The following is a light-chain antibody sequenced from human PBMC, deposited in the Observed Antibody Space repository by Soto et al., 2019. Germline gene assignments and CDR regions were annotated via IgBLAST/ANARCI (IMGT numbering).Light chain of an antibody. V-gene: IGKV1-39*01. Sequence: DSQMTQSPSSLSASVGDRVTITCRASQSISSYLNWYQQKPGKAPKLLIYAASRLQSGVPSRFSGSGSGTDFTLTISSLQPEDFATYYCQQSYSTPITFGQVTRLEIK. CDR1: QSISSY. CDR3: QQSYSTPIT. J-gene: IGKJ5*01. CDR2: AAS.